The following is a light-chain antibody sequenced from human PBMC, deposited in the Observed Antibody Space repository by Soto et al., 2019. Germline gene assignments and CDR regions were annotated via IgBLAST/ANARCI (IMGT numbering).Light chain of an antibody. CDR2: AAS. V-gene: IGKV1-39*01. CDR1: QSVSRY. J-gene: IGKJ1*01. Sequence: DIQMTQFPSSLSASVGDRVTITCRASQSVSRYLNWYQQKPGKAPKLLIYAASSLEFGVPSRFSGGGSGTDFSLTISXXXXXXXAXYYCQQSAGTPSFGQGTQVEI. CDR3: QQSAGTPS.